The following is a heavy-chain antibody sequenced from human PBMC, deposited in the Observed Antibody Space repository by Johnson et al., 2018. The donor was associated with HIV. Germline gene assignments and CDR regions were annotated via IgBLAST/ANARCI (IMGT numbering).Heavy chain of an antibody. V-gene: IGHV3-66*01. CDR3: ARAYSYGAFDI. J-gene: IGHJ3*02. CDR2: IYSGDTT. Sequence: VQLVESGGGVVQPGRSLRLSCAASGFTVSTNYMSWVRQAPGKGLEWVSVIYSGDTTYYADSVKGRFTISRDNSKNTLYLQMNSLRAEDTAVYYCARAYSYGAFDIWGLGTKVTVSS. CDR1: GFTVSTNY. D-gene: IGHD5-18*01.